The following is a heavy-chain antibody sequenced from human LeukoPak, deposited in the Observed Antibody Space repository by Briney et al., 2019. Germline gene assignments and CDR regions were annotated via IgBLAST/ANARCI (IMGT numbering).Heavy chain of an antibody. CDR3: AKGPPTSYSSSWQEYFQH. J-gene: IGHJ1*01. V-gene: IGHV3-23*01. Sequence: GGSLRLSCAASGFTFSSYAVSWVRQAPGKGLEWVSAISGSGGSTYYADSVKGRFTISRDNSKNTLYLQMNSLRAEDTAVYYCAKGPPTSYSSSWQEYFQHWGQGTLVTVSS. D-gene: IGHD6-13*01. CDR2: ISGSGGST. CDR1: GFTFSSYA.